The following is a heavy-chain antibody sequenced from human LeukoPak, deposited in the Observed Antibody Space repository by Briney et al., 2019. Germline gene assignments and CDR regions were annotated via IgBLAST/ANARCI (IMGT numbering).Heavy chain of an antibody. J-gene: IGHJ4*02. D-gene: IGHD3-10*01. CDR2: IYSGGST. CDR1: GFTFSNYH. V-gene: IGHV3-66*01. Sequence: GGSLRLSCEASGFTFSNYHMYWIRQAPGKGLEWVSVIYSGGSTYYADSVKGRFTISRDNSKNTLYLQMNSLRAEDTAVYYCARASYYYGSGSLPFDYWGQGTLVTVSS. CDR3: ARASYYYGSGSLPFDY.